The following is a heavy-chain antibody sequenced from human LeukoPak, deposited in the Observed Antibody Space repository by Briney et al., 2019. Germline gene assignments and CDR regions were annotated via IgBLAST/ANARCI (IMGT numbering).Heavy chain of an antibody. J-gene: IGHJ6*02. Sequence: PGGSLRLSCAASGFTFSSYAMSWVGQAPGKGLEWVSAISGSGGSTYYADSVKGRFTIPRDNYKNTLYLQMNSLRAEDTAVYYCAKDLFGADCSGGSCYHTRYYYYGMHVWGQGTTVTVSS. CDR2: ISGSGGST. D-gene: IGHD2-15*01. CDR1: GFTFSSYA. CDR3: AKDLFGADCSGGSCYHTRYYYYGMHV. V-gene: IGHV3-23*01.